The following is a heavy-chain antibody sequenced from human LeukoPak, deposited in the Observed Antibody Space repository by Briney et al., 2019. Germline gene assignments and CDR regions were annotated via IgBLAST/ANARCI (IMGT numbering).Heavy chain of an antibody. V-gene: IGHV3-20*04. CDR2: INRNGDST. J-gene: IGHJ4*02. CDR3: ARGFRNGPFDC. D-gene: IGHD2-8*01. CDR1: GFTFDDYG. Sequence: GGSLRLSCEASGFTFDDYGMSWVRQRPGKGLEWVSGINRNGDSTDYADSVKGRFTISSDNAKNSHFLQMNSLEVEDTALYYCARGFRNGPFDCWGQGTLVTVSS.